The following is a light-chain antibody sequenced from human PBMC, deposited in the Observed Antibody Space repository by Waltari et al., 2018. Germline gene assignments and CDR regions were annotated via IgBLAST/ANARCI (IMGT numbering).Light chain of an antibody. CDR2: SNN. V-gene: IGLV1-44*01. Sequence: QSVLTQPPSASGTPGQRVTISCSGSNSNIGSNTVNWYQQLPGTAPKLLIYSNNQRPSGVPARFSGSKSGTSASLAISGLQSEDEAHYYCSSWGGSLAGVVFGGGTKLTVL. J-gene: IGLJ2*01. CDR1: NSNIGSNT. CDR3: SSWGGSLAGVV.